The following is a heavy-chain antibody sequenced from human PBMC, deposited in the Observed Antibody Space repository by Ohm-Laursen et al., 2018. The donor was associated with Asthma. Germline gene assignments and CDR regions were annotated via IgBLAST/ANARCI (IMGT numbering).Heavy chain of an antibody. CDR2: FYYTGST. CDR1: GGSISSGGYY. Sequence: TLSLTCTVSGGSISSGGYYWSWIRQHPGKGLEWIGYFYYTGSTDYSPSLKSRVTISVDTSKNQFSLKLSSVTAADTAVYYCARVSVVTPSSRAFDIWGQGTMVTVSS. V-gene: IGHV4-31*03. D-gene: IGHD4-23*01. CDR3: ARVSVVTPSSRAFDI. J-gene: IGHJ3*02.